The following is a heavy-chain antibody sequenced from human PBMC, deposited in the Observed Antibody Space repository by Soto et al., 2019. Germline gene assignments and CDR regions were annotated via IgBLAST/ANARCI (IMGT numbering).Heavy chain of an antibody. CDR1: GGSISSYY. CDR2: IYYSGST. D-gene: IGHD3-10*01. CDR3: ASGFGELFPYYYYMDV. J-gene: IGHJ6*03. Sequence: PSETLSLTCTVSGGSISSYYWSWIRQPPGKGLEWIGYIYYSGSTNYNPSLKSRATISVDTSKNQFSLKLSSVTAADTAVYYCASGFGELFPYYYYMDVWGKGTTVTVSS. V-gene: IGHV4-59*08.